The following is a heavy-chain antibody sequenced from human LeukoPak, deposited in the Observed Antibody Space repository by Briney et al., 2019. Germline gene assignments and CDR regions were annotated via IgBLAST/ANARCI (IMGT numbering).Heavy chain of an antibody. J-gene: IGHJ4*02. CDR1: GFTFSNYW. D-gene: IGHD3-22*01. CDR2: IKEDGGQK. V-gene: IGHV3-7*01. Sequence: PGGSLRLSCVASGFTFSNYWMSWVRQAPGKGLEWVANIKEDGGQKYYVDSVMGRFTISRDNAKNSVYLQMNSLRVEDKALYYCARGSSGYYFPPDYWGQGTLVTVSS. CDR3: ARGSSGYYFPPDY.